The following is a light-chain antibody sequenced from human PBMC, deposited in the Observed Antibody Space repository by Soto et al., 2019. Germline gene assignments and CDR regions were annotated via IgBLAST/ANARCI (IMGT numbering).Light chain of an antibody. Sequence: QSPDTVSVSPGLRARISCGASQTVGSNLAWYQQKPGQAPRLLIYGASTRASDTPARFSGSGSVTEFALTISSLQSEDFAVYYCQQYNNWPITFGQGTRLEIK. V-gene: IGKV3D-15*01. CDR3: QQYNNWPIT. CDR2: GAS. J-gene: IGKJ5*01. CDR1: QTVGSN.